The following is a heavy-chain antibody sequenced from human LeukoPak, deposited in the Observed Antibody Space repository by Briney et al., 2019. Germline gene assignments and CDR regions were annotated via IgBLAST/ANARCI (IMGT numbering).Heavy chain of an antibody. CDR2: ISSSSSYI. CDR1: GFTFSTCA. Sequence: GGSLRLSCAASGFTFSTCAMSWVRQAPGKGLEWVSSISSSSSYIYYADSVKGRFTISRDNAKNSLYLQMNSLRAEDTAVYYCAGARPIGYSYGYYFDYWGQGTLVTVSS. J-gene: IGHJ4*02. CDR3: AGARPIGYSYGYYFDY. V-gene: IGHV3-21*04. D-gene: IGHD5-18*01.